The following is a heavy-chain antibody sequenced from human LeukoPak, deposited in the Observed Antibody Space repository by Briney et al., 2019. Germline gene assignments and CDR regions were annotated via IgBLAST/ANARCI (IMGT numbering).Heavy chain of an antibody. Sequence: GRPLRLSCEAPGFTFSGYGFHLVHQAPDKVLEWVAVIWSDGNRKYYADSVKGRFTTSRDNAQNTLYLQMDSLRVEDTAVYYCARDSDVSGHYSYFDYWGQGTRVTVSS. V-gene: IGHV3-33*04. D-gene: IGHD3-22*01. CDR2: IWSDGNRK. CDR3: ARDSDVSGHYSYFDY. J-gene: IGHJ4*02. CDR1: GFTFSGYG.